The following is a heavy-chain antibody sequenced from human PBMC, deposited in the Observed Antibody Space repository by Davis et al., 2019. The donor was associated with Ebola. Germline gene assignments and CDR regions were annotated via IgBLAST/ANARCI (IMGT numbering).Heavy chain of an antibody. D-gene: IGHD3-22*01. CDR3: ARVRYYYDSSGYYYDYFDY. J-gene: IGHJ4*02. CDR2: INAGNGNT. CDR1: GYTFTTYA. V-gene: IGHV1-3*01. Sequence: AASVKVSCKASGYTFTTYAMHWVCQAPGQRLEWMGWINAGNGNTKYSQKFQGRVTLTADKATNTAYMELSSLRSEDTAVYYCARVRYYYDSSGYYYDYFDYWGQGTLVTVSS.